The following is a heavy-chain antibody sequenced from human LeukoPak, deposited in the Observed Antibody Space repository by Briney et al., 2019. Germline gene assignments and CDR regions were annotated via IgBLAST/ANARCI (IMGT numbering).Heavy chain of an antibody. CDR2: IYWDDVK. J-gene: IGHJ3*01. Sequence: SGPTLVNPTETLTLTCTFSGFSLRTSGVGVGWIRQPPGKALEWLALIYWDDVKRYSPSLKSRLTITKDTPKNQVVLTMTNMDPVDTATYYCAHRDLYCSSASCYSADAFDLWGQGTMVTVSS. V-gene: IGHV2-5*02. CDR1: GFSLRTSGVG. D-gene: IGHD2-2*02. CDR3: AHRDLYCSSASCYSADAFDL.